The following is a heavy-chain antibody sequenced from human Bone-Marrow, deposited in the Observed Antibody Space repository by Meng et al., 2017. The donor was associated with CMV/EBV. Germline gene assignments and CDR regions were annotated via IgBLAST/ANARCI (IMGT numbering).Heavy chain of an antibody. CDR1: GGSVSSGSYY. Sequence: GSLRLSCTVSGGSVSSGSYYWSWIRQPPGKGLEWIGYIYYNGSTNYNPSLKSRVTISVDTSKNQFSLKLSSVTAADTAAYYCATGGYSSSWYSLDAFDIWGQGTMVTVSS. CDR2: IYYNGST. D-gene: IGHD6-13*01. V-gene: IGHV4-61*01. J-gene: IGHJ3*02. CDR3: ATGGYSSSWYSLDAFDI.